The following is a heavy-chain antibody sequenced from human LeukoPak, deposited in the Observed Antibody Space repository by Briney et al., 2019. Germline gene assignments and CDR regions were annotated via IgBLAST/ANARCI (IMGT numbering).Heavy chain of an antibody. CDR3: ASLIAAAGKQYFQH. J-gene: IGHJ1*01. D-gene: IGHD6-13*01. Sequence: PSGTLSLTCAVSGASISSGDWWSWVRQPPGKGLEWIGEIHHSGTSIYNPSLTSRVTMSVDRSKNQFSLKLRSVTAADTAVYYCASLIAAAGKQYFQHWGQGTLVTVSS. CDR1: GASISSGDW. V-gene: IGHV4-4*02. CDR2: IHHSGTS.